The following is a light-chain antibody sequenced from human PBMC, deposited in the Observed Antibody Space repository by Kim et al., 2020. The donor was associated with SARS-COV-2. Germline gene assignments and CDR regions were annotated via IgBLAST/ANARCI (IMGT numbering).Light chain of an antibody. CDR1: SSDVGGYNY. J-gene: IGLJ2*01. CDR2: DVS. Sequence: QSALTQPASVSGSPGQSITISCTGTSSDVGGYNYVSWYQQPPGKAPKLMIYDVSIRPSGVSNRFSGSKSVNTASLTISGLQGEDEGDYYCSSYTTSNTLHVVFGGGTQLTVL. CDR3: SSYTTSNTLHVV. V-gene: IGLV2-14*03.